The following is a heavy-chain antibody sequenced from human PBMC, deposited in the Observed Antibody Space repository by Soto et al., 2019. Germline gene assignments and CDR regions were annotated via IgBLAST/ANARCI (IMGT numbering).Heavy chain of an antibody. CDR2: INPNSGGT. Sequence: QVQLVQSGAEVKKPGASVKVSCTASGYTFTGYYMHWVRQAPGQGLEWMGWINPNSGGTNYAQKFQGWVTMTRDTSISTAYMELSRLRSDDTAVYYCARDIAGTTSYAFDIWGQGTMVTVSS. CDR1: GYTFTGYY. CDR3: ARDIAGTTSYAFDI. D-gene: IGHD1-1*01. V-gene: IGHV1-2*04. J-gene: IGHJ3*02.